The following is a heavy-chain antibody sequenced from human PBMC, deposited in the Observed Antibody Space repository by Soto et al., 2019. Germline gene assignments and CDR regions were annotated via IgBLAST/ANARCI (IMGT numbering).Heavy chain of an antibody. J-gene: IGHJ3*02. Sequence: QVQLVQSGAEVKKPGASVKLSCKASGYTFNNYDIHWVRQATGQGLEWMGWMNPNSGNTGYAEKFQGRVTVTRNTATSTDYMELRSLRSEDTAVYYCASADGSSHDAFDIWGQGTMVTVSS. CDR2: MNPNSGNT. CDR1: GYTFNNYD. CDR3: ASADGSSHDAFDI. V-gene: IGHV1-8*01. D-gene: IGHD1-26*01.